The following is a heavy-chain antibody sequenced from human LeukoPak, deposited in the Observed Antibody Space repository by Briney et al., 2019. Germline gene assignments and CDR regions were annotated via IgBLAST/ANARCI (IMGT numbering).Heavy chain of an antibody. CDR1: GFTFSSYS. CDR2: ISYDGSNK. Sequence: HSGGSLRLSCAASGFTFSSYSMNWVRQAPGKGLEWVAVISYDGSNKYYADSVKGRFTISRDNSKNTLYLQMNSLRAEDTAVYYCAKDHSGSYYAGGADYWGQGTLVTVSS. J-gene: IGHJ4*02. V-gene: IGHV3-30*18. D-gene: IGHD1-26*01. CDR3: AKDHSGSYYAGGADY.